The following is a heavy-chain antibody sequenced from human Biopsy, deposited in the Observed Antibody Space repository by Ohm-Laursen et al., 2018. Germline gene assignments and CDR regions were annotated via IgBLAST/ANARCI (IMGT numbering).Heavy chain of an antibody. V-gene: IGHV4-61*01. D-gene: IGHD6-19*01. J-gene: IGHJ4*02. CDR3: ARGMRSSGWPYFDS. Sequence: SDTLSLTCTVSGDSGSSGSFYWTWIRQPPGQGLEYIGYIYDRGSTANYNPSLESRVTMSVDMPKNQFSLKLSSVTAADTAIYYCARGMRSSGWPYFDSWGQGTLVTVSS. CDR2: IYDRGSTA. CDR1: GDSGSSGSFY.